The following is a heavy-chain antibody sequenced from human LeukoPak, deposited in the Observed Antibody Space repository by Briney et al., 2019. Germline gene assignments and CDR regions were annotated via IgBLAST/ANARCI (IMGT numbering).Heavy chain of an antibody. Sequence: ASVKVSCKASGGTFSSYAISWVRQAHGQGLEWMGGIIPIFGTANYAQKFQGRVTITADESTSTAYMELSSLRSEDTAVYYCARCGGSIHYDFWSGYSYYFDYWGQGTLVTVSS. CDR2: IIPIFGTA. J-gene: IGHJ4*02. D-gene: IGHD3-3*01. V-gene: IGHV1-69*13. CDR1: GGTFSSYA. CDR3: ARCGGSIHYDFWSGYSYYFDY.